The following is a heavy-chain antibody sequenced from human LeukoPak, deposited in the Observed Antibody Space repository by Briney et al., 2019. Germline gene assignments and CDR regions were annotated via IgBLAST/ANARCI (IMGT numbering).Heavy chain of an antibody. J-gene: IGHJ3*02. D-gene: IGHD3-10*01. Sequence: SETLSLTCTVSGYSISSGYNWGWIRQPPGKGLEWIGYIYYSGSTNYNPSLKSRVTISVDTSKNQFSLKLSSVTAADTAVYYCASLITMVRGVIPSHAFDIWGQGTMVTVSS. CDR3: ASLITMVRGVIPSHAFDI. CDR1: GYSISSGYN. CDR2: IYYSGST. V-gene: IGHV4-61*05.